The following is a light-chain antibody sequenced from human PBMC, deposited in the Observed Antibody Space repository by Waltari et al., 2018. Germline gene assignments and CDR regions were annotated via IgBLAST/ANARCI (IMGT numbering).Light chain of an antibody. CDR2: DAS. J-gene: IGKJ1*01. CDR3: QEYVRSPAT. V-gene: IGKV3-20*01. CDR1: PSVSRY. Sequence: EIVLTQSPGTLSLSPGERATLSCRASPSVSRYLAWYQHKPGQAPRLLIYDASTRATGIPDRFSGSGSGTDFRLTVSGLKPEDFAVYYCQEYVRSPATFGQGTKVEI.